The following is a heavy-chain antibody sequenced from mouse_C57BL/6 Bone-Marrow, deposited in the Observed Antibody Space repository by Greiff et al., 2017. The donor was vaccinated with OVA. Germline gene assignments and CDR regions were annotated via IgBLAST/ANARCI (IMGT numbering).Heavy chain of an antibody. J-gene: IGHJ4*01. Sequence: VQLQQSGAELVRPGASVKLSCTASGFTIKDDYMHWVKQRPEQGLEWIGWIDPENGDTEYASKFQGKATITADTSSSTAYLQLSSLTSEDIAVYYCATYYYGSDYDYAMDYWGQGTSVTVSS. V-gene: IGHV14-4*01. CDR2: IDPENGDT. CDR1: GFTIKDDY. D-gene: IGHD1-1*01. CDR3: ATYYYGSDYDYAMDY.